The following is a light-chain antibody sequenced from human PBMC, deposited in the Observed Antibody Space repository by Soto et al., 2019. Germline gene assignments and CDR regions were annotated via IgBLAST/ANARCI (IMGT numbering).Light chain of an antibody. CDR1: QGISTY. Sequence: DIQMTQSPSSLSASVGDRVTVSCQASQGISTYLNWHQQKAGKAPKLLIFDASNLEAGVPSRFSGSGSGTDFSFTISSLQPEDIATYYCQQYENFPLTFGGGTKVEIK. J-gene: IGKJ4*01. CDR3: QQYENFPLT. CDR2: DAS. V-gene: IGKV1-33*01.